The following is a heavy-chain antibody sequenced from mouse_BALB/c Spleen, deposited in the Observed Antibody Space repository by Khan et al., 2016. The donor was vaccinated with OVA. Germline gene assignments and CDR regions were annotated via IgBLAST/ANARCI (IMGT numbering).Heavy chain of an antibody. V-gene: IGHV1S29*02. CDR2: IFPNSGDT. CDR1: GYTFTDFN. CDR3: ARSGYGSCGF. J-gene: IGHJ3*02. D-gene: IGHD1-2*01. Sequence: VQLKESGPELVKPGASVKISCKASGYTFTDFNLDWVRQSQGRSLEWIGYIFPNSGDTGYNPKFKTKATLTVDTSSSPAYLELRSLTSDDSAVYDCARSGYGSCGFWGQGTLVTVSA.